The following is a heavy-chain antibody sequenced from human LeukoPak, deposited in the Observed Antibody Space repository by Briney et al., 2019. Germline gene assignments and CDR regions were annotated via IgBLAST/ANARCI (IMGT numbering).Heavy chain of an antibody. V-gene: IGHV4-38-2*02. CDR3: ARESLTWLQSRTSWFDP. D-gene: IGHD5-24*01. CDR2: IYHSGST. Sequence: SETLSLTCTVSGYSISSGYYWGWIRQPPGKGLEWIGSIYHSGSTYYNPSLKSRVTISVDSSKNQFSLRLSSVTAADTAVYYCARESLTWLQSRTSWFDPWGQGTLVTVSS. CDR1: GYSISSGYY. J-gene: IGHJ5*02.